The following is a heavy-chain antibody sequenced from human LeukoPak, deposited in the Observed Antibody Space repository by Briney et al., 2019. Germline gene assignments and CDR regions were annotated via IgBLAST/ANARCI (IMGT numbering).Heavy chain of an antibody. CDR2: IIPIFGTA. CDR1: GGTFSSYA. Sequence: ASVKVSCKASGGTFSSYAISWVRQAPGQGLEWMGGIIPIFGTANYAQKFQGRVTITTDESTSTAYMELSSLRSEDTAVYYCARGSGRWPSYYYYYYYMDVWGKGTTVTVSS. CDR3: ARGSGRWPSYYYYYYYMDV. D-gene: IGHD3-10*01. V-gene: IGHV1-69*05. J-gene: IGHJ6*03.